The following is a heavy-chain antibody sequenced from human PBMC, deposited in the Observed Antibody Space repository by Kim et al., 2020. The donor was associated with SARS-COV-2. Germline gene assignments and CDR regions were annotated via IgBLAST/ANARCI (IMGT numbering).Heavy chain of an antibody. CDR1: GFSFSDYR. V-gene: IGHV3-21*01. CDR2: INNSGTHI. J-gene: IGHJ3*02. CDR3: ARGERRLGAFDI. D-gene: IGHD3-16*01. Sequence: GGSLRLSCAASGFSFSDYRVNWVRQAPGKGLEWVASINNSGTHIYYADSVKGRFTISRDNAKNSLFLQMNSLRAEDTAVYYCARGERRLGAFDIWGQGT.